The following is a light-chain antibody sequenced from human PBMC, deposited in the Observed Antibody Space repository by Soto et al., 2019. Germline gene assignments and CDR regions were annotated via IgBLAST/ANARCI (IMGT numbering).Light chain of an antibody. CDR3: CSYAGGYSYV. CDR1: SSDVGGHNY. CDR2: DVS. Sequence: QSALTQPRSVSGSPGQSVTISCTGTSSDVGGHNYVSWYQQHPGKAPKLMISDVSRRPSGVPDRFSGSKSGNTASLTISGLLAEDEADYYCCSYAGGYSYVFGTGTKVTVL. J-gene: IGLJ1*01. V-gene: IGLV2-11*01.